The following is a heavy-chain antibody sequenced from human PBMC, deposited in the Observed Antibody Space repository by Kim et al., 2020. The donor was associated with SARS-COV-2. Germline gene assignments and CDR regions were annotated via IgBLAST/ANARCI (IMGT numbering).Heavy chain of an antibody. Sequence: GGSLRLSCAASGFTFSNAWMSWVRQAPGKGLEWVGRIKSKTDGGTTDYAVPVKGRFTISRDDSKNTLYLQMNSLKTEDTAVYYCTTAVKPAGYEFWSGYYPHAFDIWGQGTMVTVSS. CDR1: GFTFSNAW. V-gene: IGHV3-15*01. J-gene: IGHJ3*02. D-gene: IGHD3-3*01. CDR3: TTAVKPAGYEFWSGYYPHAFDI. CDR2: IKSKTDGGTT.